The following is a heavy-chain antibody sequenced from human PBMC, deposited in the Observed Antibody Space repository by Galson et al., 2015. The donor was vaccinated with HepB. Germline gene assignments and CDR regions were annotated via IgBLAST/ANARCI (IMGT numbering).Heavy chain of an antibody. J-gene: IGHJ6*02. CDR3: ARNYYGSGSYYVQDGMDV. CDR1: GGTFSSYA. V-gene: IGHV1-69*13. CDR2: IIPIFGTA. D-gene: IGHD3-10*01. Sequence: SVKVSCKASGGTFSSYAISWVRQAPGQGLEWMGGIIPIFGTANYAQKFQGRVTITADESTSTAYMELSSLRSEDTAVYYCARNYYGSGSYYVQDGMDVWGQGTTVTVSS.